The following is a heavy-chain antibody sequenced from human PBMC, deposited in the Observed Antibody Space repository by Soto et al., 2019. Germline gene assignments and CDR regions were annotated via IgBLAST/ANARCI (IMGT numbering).Heavy chain of an antibody. CDR3: ASPPALCSGYYPYYYYYGMDV. J-gene: IGHJ6*02. D-gene: IGHD3-22*01. V-gene: IGHV1-69*01. CDR1: GGTFSSYA. Sequence: QVQLVQSGAEVKKPGSSVKVSCKASGGTFSSYAISWVRQAPGQGLEWMGGIIPIFGTANYAQKFQGRVTLTADESTSTAYMELSSLGSEDTAVYYCASPPALCSGYYPYYYYYGMDVWGQGTTVTVSS. CDR2: IIPIFGTA.